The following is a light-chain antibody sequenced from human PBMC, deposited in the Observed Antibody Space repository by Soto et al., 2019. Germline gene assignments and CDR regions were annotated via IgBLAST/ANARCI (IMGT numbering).Light chain of an antibody. J-gene: IGKJ1*01. CDR3: QHNGSSSWP. CDR2: GAS. Sequence: EIVLTQSPGTLSLSPGERATLSCRASQSVSSSYLAWYQQKPGQAPRLLIYGASSRATGIPDRFSGSGSGTHFPLTSSRLEPEEFAVYYCQHNGSSSWPSGQGTKVEIQ. V-gene: IGKV3-20*01. CDR1: QSVSSSY.